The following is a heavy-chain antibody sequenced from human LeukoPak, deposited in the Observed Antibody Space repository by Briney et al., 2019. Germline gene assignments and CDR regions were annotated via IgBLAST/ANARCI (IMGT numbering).Heavy chain of an antibody. D-gene: IGHD2-2*02. CDR2: INPSGGST. V-gene: IGHV1-46*01. CDR3: ARVRVPAAIGPIDY. Sequence: ASVRVSSKASGYTFTSYYMHWVRQAPGQGREWMGIINPSGGSTSYAQKFQGRVTVTRDMSTSTVYMELSSLRSEDTAVYYCARVRVPAAIGPIDYWGQGTLVTVSS. J-gene: IGHJ4*02. CDR1: GYTFTSYY.